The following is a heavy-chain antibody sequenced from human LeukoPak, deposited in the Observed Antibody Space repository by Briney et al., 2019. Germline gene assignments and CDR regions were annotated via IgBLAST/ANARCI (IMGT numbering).Heavy chain of an antibody. V-gene: IGHV3-33*01. Sequence: PGRSLRLSCAVSGFTFSSYGMHWVRQAPGKGLEWVAVIWYDGSNKYYADSVKGRFTISRDNSKNTLYLQMNSLRAEDTAVYYCARVRHCSGGSCYYFDYWGQGTLVTVSS. CDR2: IWYDGSNK. D-gene: IGHD2-15*01. CDR3: ARVRHCSGGSCYYFDY. CDR1: GFTFSSYG. J-gene: IGHJ4*02.